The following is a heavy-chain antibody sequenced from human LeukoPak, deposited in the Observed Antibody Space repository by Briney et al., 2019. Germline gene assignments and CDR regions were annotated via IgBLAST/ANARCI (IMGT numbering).Heavy chain of an antibody. CDR1: GFTFSNYG. CDR3: AKDGYSDSSKEALDI. Sequence: PGGSLRLSCAASGFTFSNYGMHWVRQAPGKGLEWVAVISYDGSNTFYADSVKGRFTISRDNSKNTVYLQLNSLRIEDTAVYYCAKDGYSDSSKEALDIWGQGTIVTVSS. CDR2: ISYDGSNT. D-gene: IGHD3-22*01. J-gene: IGHJ3*02. V-gene: IGHV3-30*18.